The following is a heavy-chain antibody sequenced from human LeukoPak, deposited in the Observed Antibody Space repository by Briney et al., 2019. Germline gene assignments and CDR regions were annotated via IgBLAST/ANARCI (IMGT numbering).Heavy chain of an antibody. D-gene: IGHD3-3*01. CDR2: ISGSNSYL. V-gene: IGHV3-21*01. CDR3: ARQEEGITIFGMVVYFDF. Sequence: GGSLRLSCAASGFTYSSYNMNWVRQAPGKGLEGVSSISGSNSYLYYADSVNVRLTISIDNAKNSMSLQMKRLTAEDTAAYYCARQEEGITIFGMVVYFDFWGQGTLVTVSS. CDR1: GFTYSSYN. J-gene: IGHJ4*02.